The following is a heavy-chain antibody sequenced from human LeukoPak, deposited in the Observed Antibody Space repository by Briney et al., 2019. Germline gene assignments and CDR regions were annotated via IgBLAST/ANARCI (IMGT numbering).Heavy chain of an antibody. Sequence: GGSLRLSCAASGFTFSNYGMNWVRQAPGKGLEWVSIITSGVGITYYADSVKGRVTISRDNSKNTLYLQMNSLRAEDTAVYYCAKADYYDFDYWGQGTLVTVSS. V-gene: IGHV3-23*01. CDR2: ITSGVGIT. D-gene: IGHD3-10*01. CDR1: GFTFSNYG. CDR3: AKADYYDFDY. J-gene: IGHJ4*02.